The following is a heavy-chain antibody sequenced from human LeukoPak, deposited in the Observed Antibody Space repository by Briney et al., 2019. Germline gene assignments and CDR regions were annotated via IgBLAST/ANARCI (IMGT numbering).Heavy chain of an antibody. CDR3: AREHYYDSSPY. J-gene: IGHJ4*02. Sequence: GGSLRLSCAASGFAFSTCSMNWVRQAPGKGLEWVSSISSSSTYIYYADSVKGRFTISRDNAKNSLYLQMNSLRAEDTAVYYCAREHYYDSSPYWGQGTLVTVSS. D-gene: IGHD3-22*01. CDR2: ISSSSTYI. V-gene: IGHV3-21*01. CDR1: GFAFSTCS.